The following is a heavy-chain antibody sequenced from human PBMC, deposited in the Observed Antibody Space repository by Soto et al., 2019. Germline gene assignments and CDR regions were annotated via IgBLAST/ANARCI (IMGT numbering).Heavy chain of an antibody. CDR3: AKHLHIVVRFSPLFSFYGLDV. Sequence: VGSLRLSCVASGFTFSTYPMSWFRQAPGRGLEWVAGIVASDGGTYYADSVKGRFTISRDDSKNTLFLQMNSPRAEDTAVYYCAKHLHIVVRFSPLFSFYGLDVWGQGTTVTVSS. J-gene: IGHJ6*02. D-gene: IGHD2-21*01. V-gene: IGHV3-23*01. CDR1: GFTFSTYP. CDR2: IVASDGGT.